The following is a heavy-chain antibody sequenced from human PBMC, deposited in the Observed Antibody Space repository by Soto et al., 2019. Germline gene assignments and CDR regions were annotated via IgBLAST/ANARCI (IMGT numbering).Heavy chain of an antibody. J-gene: IGHJ4*02. V-gene: IGHV3-30*18. CDR2: ISYGGSNK. CDR3: AKEEYYYDSSGYYHRTFDY. CDR1: GFTFSSYG. Sequence: PGGSLRLSCAASGFTFSSYGMHWVRQAPGKGLEWVAVISYGGSNKYYADSVKGRFTISRDNSKNTLYLQMNSLRAEDTAVYYCAKEEYYYDSSGYYHRTFDYWGQGTLVTVSS. D-gene: IGHD3-22*01.